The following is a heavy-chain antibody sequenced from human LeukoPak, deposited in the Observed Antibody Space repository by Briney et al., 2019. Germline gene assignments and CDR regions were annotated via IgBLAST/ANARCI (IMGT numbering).Heavy chain of an antibody. CDR2: INPNSGGT. Sequence: SVKVSCKASGYTFTGYYMHWLRQAPGQGREWMGWINPNSGGTNYAQKFQGRVTMTRDTSISTAYMELSRLRSDDTAVYYCARVGSGSYYDYYYYMDVWGKGTTVTISS. CDR1: GYTFTGYY. CDR3: ARVGSGSYYDYYYYMDV. J-gene: IGHJ6*03. D-gene: IGHD1-26*01. V-gene: IGHV1-2*02.